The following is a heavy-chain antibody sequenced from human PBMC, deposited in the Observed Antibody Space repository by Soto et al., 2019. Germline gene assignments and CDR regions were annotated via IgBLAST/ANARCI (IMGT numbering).Heavy chain of an antibody. D-gene: IGHD2-21*02. CDR2: IYYSGST. V-gene: IGHV4-59*01. CDR1: GGSISSYY. CDR3: ARAMTRDAFDI. Sequence: QVQLQESGPGLVKPSETLSLTCTVSGGSISSYYWSWIRQPPGKGLEWIGYIYYSGSTNYNPSLESRVTISVDTSKNQFSLKLSSVTAADTAVYYCARAMTRDAFDIWGQGTMVTVSS. J-gene: IGHJ3*02.